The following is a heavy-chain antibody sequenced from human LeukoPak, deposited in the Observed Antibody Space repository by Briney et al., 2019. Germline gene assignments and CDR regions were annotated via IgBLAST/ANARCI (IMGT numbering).Heavy chain of an antibody. CDR3: ARGSASRYYYGSGSYYPGEFGYFDY. J-gene: IGHJ4*02. D-gene: IGHD3-10*01. CDR1: GGSISSGGYY. Sequence: SETLSLTCTVSGGSISSGGYYWSWIRQHPGKGLEWIGYIYYSGSTYYNPSLKSRVTISVDTSKNQFSLKLSSVTAADTAVYYCARGSASRYYYGSGSYYPGEFGYFDYWGQGTLVTVSS. CDR2: IYYSGST. V-gene: IGHV4-31*03.